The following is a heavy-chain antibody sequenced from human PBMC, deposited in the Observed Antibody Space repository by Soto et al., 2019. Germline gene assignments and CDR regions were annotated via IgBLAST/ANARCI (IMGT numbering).Heavy chain of an antibody. CDR2: IRRKAYGGTT. CDR1: GFTFGDYA. Sequence: GGSLRLSCTASGFTFGDYAMSWFRQAPGKGLEWVGFIRRKAYGGTTEYAASVKGRFTISRDDSKSIAFLQMNSLKTEDTAVYYCTRDQRDPDYYYYYMDVWGKGTTVTVSS. J-gene: IGHJ6*03. V-gene: IGHV3-49*03. CDR3: TRDQRDPDYYYYYMDV.